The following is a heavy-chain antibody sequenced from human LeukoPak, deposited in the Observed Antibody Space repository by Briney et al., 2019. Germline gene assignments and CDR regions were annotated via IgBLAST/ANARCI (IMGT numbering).Heavy chain of an antibody. CDR3: ARDIRGWNLRGDWFDP. Sequence: KASETLSLTCTVSGGSISSYYWSWIRQPAGKGLEWIGRIYTSGSTNYNPSLKSRVTMSVDTSKNQFSLKLSSVTAADTAVYYCARDIRGWNLRGDWFDPWGQGTLVTVSS. D-gene: IGHD1-7*01. J-gene: IGHJ5*02. V-gene: IGHV4-4*07. CDR2: IYTSGST. CDR1: GGSISSYY.